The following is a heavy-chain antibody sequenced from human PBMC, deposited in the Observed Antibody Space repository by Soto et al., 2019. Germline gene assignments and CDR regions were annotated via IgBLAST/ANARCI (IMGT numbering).Heavy chain of an antibody. CDR1: GGSISSSSYY. J-gene: IGHJ1*01. Sequence: QLQLQESGPGLVKPSETLSLTCTVSGGSISSSSYYWGWIRQPPGKGLEWIGSIYYSGSTYYNTSLKSRVTISVATSKNRFSLKLSSVTAADTAVDYCASQYNWKSAEYFQHWGQGTLVTVSS. V-gene: IGHV4-39*01. CDR2: IYYSGST. CDR3: ASQYNWKSAEYFQH. D-gene: IGHD1-20*01.